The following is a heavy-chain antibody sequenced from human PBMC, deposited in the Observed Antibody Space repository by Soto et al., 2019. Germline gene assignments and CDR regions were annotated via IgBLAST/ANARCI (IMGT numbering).Heavy chain of an antibody. Sequence: EEQLVESGGGLVQPGRSLRLSCAASGFTIDDYAMHWVRQAPGKGLEWVSGINWNSGSIGYADSVKGRFTISRDNAKTSLYLQMNSLRAEDTALYYCAKDRGSGSYATNYYYYGMDVWGQGTTVTVSS. J-gene: IGHJ6*02. V-gene: IGHV3-9*01. D-gene: IGHD3-10*01. CDR2: INWNSGSI. CDR1: GFTIDDYA. CDR3: AKDRGSGSYATNYYYYGMDV.